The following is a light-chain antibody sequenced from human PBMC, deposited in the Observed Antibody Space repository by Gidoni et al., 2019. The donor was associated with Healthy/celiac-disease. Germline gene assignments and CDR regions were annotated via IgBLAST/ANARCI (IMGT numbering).Light chain of an antibody. CDR3: QSYDSSLSGVV. J-gene: IGLJ2*01. CDR1: SSNIGAGYD. Sequence: QSVLTHPHSVSAAPGQGVTISFTGSSSNIGAGYDVHWYQQLPGTAPKLLTYGNSNRPSGVPDRFSGSKSGISASLAITGLQAEDEADYYCQSYDSSLSGVVFGGGTKLTVL. V-gene: IGLV1-40*01. CDR2: GNS.